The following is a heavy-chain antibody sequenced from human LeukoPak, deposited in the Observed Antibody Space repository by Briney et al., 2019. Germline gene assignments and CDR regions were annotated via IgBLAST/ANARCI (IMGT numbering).Heavy chain of an antibody. V-gene: IGHV4-59*01. CDR3: ARGVRITIFGVVIENWFDP. J-gene: IGHJ5*02. D-gene: IGHD3-3*01. CDR2: IYYSGST. CDR1: GGSISSYY. Sequence: PSETLSLTCTVSGGSISSYYWSWIRQPPGKGLEWIGYIYYSGSTNYNPSLKSRVTISVDTSKNQLSLKLSSVTAADTAVYYCARGVRITIFGVVIENWFDPWGQGTLVTVSS.